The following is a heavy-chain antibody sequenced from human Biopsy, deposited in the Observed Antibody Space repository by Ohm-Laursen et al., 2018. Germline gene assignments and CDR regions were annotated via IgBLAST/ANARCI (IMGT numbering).Heavy chain of an antibody. J-gene: IGHJ4*02. CDR1: SYTFTDYN. CDR2: INCKTGAT. CDR3: ARDPLNGHKHFDY. V-gene: IGHV1-2*02. D-gene: IGHD2-8*01. Sequence: ASVKVSCKASSYTFTDYNIHWMRQAPGQGLEWLGYINCKTGATNYAQKFQGTVTMTRDTSISTAYLTLGSLRSADTAIYYCARDPLNGHKHFDYWGQGSLVTVPS.